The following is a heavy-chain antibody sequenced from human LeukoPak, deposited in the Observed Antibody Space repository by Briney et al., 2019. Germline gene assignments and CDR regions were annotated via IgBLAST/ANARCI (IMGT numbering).Heavy chain of an antibody. CDR3: ARTGILSTGDYFDP. CDR2: IHHSGST. CDR1: GGSITSGTFY. V-gene: IGHV4-39*07. D-gene: IGHD5/OR15-5a*01. Sequence: PSETLSLTCTVSGGSITSGTFYWGWTRQPLGKGLEWIGTIHHSGSTSYNPSLQRRATISVDTSNNQFSLKLSSVTAAATAVYYCARTGILSTGDYFDPWGQGTLVTVSS. J-gene: IGHJ5*02.